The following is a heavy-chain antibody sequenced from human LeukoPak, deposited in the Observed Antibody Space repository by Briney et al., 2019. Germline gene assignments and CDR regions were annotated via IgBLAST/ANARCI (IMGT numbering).Heavy chain of an antibody. Sequence: PGRSLRLSCAASGFTFSSYAMSWVRQAPGKGLEWVSAISGSGYSTYYADSVKGRFTISRDNSKNTLYLQMNSLRAEDTAVYYCAKGRFFTADASFFDFWGQGTLVTVSS. CDR2: ISGSGYST. D-gene: IGHD3-3*01. CDR3: AKGRFFTADASFFDF. CDR1: GFTFSSYA. V-gene: IGHV3-23*01. J-gene: IGHJ4*02.